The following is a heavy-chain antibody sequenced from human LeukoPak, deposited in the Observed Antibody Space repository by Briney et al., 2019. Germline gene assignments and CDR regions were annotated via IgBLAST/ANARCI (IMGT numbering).Heavy chain of an antibody. D-gene: IGHD3-10*01. CDR2: ISGSGGST. Sequence: GGSLRLSCAASGFTFSSYAMSWVRQAPGKGLEWVSAISGSGGSTYYADSVKGRFTISRDNSKNTLYLQMNSLRAEDTAVYYCARGGSGSYSPFDYWGQGTLVTVSS. V-gene: IGHV3-23*01. CDR3: ARGGSGSYSPFDY. CDR1: GFTFSSYA. J-gene: IGHJ4*02.